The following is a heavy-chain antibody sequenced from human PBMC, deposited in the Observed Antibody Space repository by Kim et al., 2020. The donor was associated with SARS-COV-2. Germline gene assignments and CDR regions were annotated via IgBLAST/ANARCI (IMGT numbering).Heavy chain of an antibody. CDR1: GFTFGGNW. CDR2: INQDGSQK. Sequence: GGSLRLSCAASGFTFGGNWMTWVRQAAGKGLEWVACINQDGSQKYYVDSAKGRFTISRYNAKNSVYLQMNSLRGEDTAVYYCARGRGVDYWGQGTLVTVSS. J-gene: IGHJ4*02. V-gene: IGHV3-7*04. CDR3: ARGRGVDY.